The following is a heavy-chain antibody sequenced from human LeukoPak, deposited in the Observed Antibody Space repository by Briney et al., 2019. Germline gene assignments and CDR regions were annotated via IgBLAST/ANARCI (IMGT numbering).Heavy chain of an antibody. CDR2: IYYSEST. CDR1: GGSISSSFY. J-gene: IGHJ4*02. D-gene: IGHD3-22*01. CDR3: ASTGWYYDSSAYHFGY. V-gene: IGHV4-39*01. Sequence: PSETLSLTCTVSGGSISSSFYWGWIRQPPGKGLEWIGSIYYSESTYYDPSLKSRVTISVDTSKNQFPLKLSSVTAADTALYYCASTGWYYDSSAYHFGYWGQGTLVTVSS.